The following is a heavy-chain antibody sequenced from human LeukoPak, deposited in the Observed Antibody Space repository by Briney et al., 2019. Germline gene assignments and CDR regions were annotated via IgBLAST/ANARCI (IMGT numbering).Heavy chain of an antibody. CDR2: MDPNRGNT. CDR3: TRTIAATRTLYP. V-gene: IGHV1-8*01. J-gene: IGHJ5*02. D-gene: IGHD6-13*01. CDR1: GYTFVSSH. Sequence: ASVKVSCKTSGYTFVSSHINWVRQSIGQGLEWMGWMDPNRGNTGYAQKFQGRVTMTRNTSISTAYMELSSLRSEDTALYYCTRTIAATRTLYPWGQGTQVIVSS.